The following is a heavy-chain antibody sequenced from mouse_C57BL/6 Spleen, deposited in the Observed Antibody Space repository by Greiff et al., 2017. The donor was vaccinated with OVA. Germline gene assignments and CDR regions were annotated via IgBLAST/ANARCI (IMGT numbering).Heavy chain of an antibody. CDR2: ISYDGSN. CDR3: ARESDSSGYY. V-gene: IGHV3-6*01. J-gene: IGHJ2*01. Sequence: EVKLQESGPGLVKPSQSLSLTCSVTGYSITSGYYWNWIRQFPGNKLEWMGYISYDGSNNYNPSLKNRISITRDTSKNQFFLKLNSVTTEDTATYYCARESDSSGYYWGQGTTLTVSS. CDR1: GYSITSGYY. D-gene: IGHD3-2*02.